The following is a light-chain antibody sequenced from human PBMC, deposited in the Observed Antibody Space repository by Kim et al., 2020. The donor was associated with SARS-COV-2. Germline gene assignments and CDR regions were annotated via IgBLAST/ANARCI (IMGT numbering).Light chain of an antibody. CDR2: EAS. Sequence: DIQMTQSPSTLFASIGDRVTITCRASQSIVSNLAWYQQKPGKGPKLLIYEASNLQSGVPSRFSGAQSGTEFTLTISSLQPDDFATYYCQHYFSYPLTFGGGTKVDIK. CDR1: QSIVSN. V-gene: IGKV1-5*03. CDR3: QHYFSYPLT. J-gene: IGKJ4*01.